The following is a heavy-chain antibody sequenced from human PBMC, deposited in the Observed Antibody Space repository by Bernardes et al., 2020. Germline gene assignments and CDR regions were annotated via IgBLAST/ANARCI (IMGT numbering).Heavy chain of an antibody. CDR3: ARGALGSSWTYFDY. CDR2: ISAYNGNT. V-gene: IGHV1-18*01. D-gene: IGHD6-13*01. Sequence: ASMKVSCKASGYTFTSYGISWVRQAPGQGLEWMGWISAYNGNTNYAQKLQGRVTMTTDTSTSTAYMELRSLRSDDTAVYYCARGALGSSWTYFDYWGQGTLVTVSS. CDR1: GYTFTSYG. J-gene: IGHJ4*02.